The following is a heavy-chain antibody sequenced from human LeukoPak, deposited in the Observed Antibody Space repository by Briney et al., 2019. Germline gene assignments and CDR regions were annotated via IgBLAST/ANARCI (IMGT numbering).Heavy chain of an antibody. CDR2: INSDGSST. D-gene: IGHD3-22*01. J-gene: IGHJ4*02. CDR1: GFTFSSYW. CDR3: AMGPYYYDSSGYYY. V-gene: IGHV3-74*01. Sequence: TGGSLRLSCAASGFTFSSYWMDWVRQAPGKGLVWVSRINSDGSSTSYADSVKGRFTIPRDNAKSTLYLQMNSLRAEDTAVYYCAMGPYYYDSSGYYYWGQGTLATVSS.